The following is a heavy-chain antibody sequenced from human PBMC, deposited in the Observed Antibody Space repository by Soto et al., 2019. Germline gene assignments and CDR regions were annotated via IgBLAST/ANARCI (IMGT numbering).Heavy chain of an antibody. CDR3: AKASPRSNTPDFWSGPMPYYYGMDV. J-gene: IGHJ6*02. CDR2: ISGSGGST. V-gene: IGHV3-23*01. D-gene: IGHD3-3*01. Sequence: EVQLLESGGGLVQPGGSLRLSCAASGFTFSSYAMSWVRQAPGKGLEWVSAISGSGGSTYYADSVKGRFTISRDNSKNTLYLKMNSLRAEDTAVYYCAKASPRSNTPDFWSGPMPYYYGMDVWGQGTTVTVSS. CDR1: GFTFSSYA.